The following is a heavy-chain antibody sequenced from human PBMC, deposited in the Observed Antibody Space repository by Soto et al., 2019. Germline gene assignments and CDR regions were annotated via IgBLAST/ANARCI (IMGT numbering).Heavy chain of an antibody. CDR3: ARVGYYDILTGPNWFDP. V-gene: IGHV3-11*05. D-gene: IGHD3-9*01. J-gene: IGHJ5*02. CDR2: ISSSSSYT. Sequence: XXSLRLSFAASGFTFSDYYMRWIPQAPGKGLEWVSYISSSSSYTNYADSVKGRFTISRDNAKNSLYLQMNSLRAEDKAVYYCARVGYYDILTGPNWFDPWGQGTLVTVSS. CDR1: GFTFSDYY.